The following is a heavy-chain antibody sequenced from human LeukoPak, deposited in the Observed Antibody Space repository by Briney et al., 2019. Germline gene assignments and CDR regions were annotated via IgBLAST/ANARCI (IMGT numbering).Heavy chain of an antibody. CDR3: AKDHSWARYYFDY. CDR2: IKQDGSEK. V-gene: IGHV3-7*01. J-gene: IGHJ4*02. Sequence: GGSLRLSCAASGFTFSSYWMSWVRQAPGKGLEWVANIKQDGSEKYYVDSVKGRFTISRDNAKNSLYLQMNSLRAEDTAVYYCAKDHSWARYYFDYWGQGTLVTVSS. D-gene: IGHD1-26*01. CDR1: GFTFSSYW.